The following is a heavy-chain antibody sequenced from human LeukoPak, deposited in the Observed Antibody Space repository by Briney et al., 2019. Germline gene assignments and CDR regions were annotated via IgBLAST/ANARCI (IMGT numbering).Heavy chain of an antibody. V-gene: IGHV4-30-2*01. CDR1: GGSISSGGYS. J-gene: IGHJ4*02. D-gene: IGHD3-22*01. CDR3: ARGSDSSRATYFDY. Sequence: SETLSLTCAVSGGSISSGGYSWSWIRQPPGKGLEWIGYIYHSGSTYYNPSLKSRVTISVDRFKNQFSLKLSSVTAADTAVYYCARGSDSSRATYFDYWGQGTLVTVSS. CDR2: IYHSGST.